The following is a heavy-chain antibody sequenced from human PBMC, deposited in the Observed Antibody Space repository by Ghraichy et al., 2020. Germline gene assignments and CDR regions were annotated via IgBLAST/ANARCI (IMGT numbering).Heavy chain of an antibody. CDR1: GGSISSGNYY. J-gene: IGHJ4*02. CDR3: ARGVYDSSVGIGDY. D-gene: IGHD3-22*01. Sequence: SETLSLTCTVSGGSISSGNYYWSWIRQPAGKGLEWFGRLYSSGTTNYNPSLKSRVTISVDTSKNQFSLKLSSVTAADTAVYYCARGVYDSSVGIGDYWGQVTLVTVS. CDR2: LYSSGTT. V-gene: IGHV4-61*02.